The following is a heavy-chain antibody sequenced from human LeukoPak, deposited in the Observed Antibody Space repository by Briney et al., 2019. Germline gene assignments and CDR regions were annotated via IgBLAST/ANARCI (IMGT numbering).Heavy chain of an antibody. CDR3: AKDPGGGSRTIDY. Sequence: PGGSLRLSCAASGFRFSNYVMTWVRQAPGKGLEWVSAISGSGGDTYYADSVKGRFTLSRDNSKNMLSLQMNSLRADDTALYYCAKDPGGGSRTIDYCGQGTLVTASS. J-gene: IGHJ4*02. CDR2: ISGSGGDT. V-gene: IGHV3-23*01. D-gene: IGHD5-12*01. CDR1: GFRFSNYV.